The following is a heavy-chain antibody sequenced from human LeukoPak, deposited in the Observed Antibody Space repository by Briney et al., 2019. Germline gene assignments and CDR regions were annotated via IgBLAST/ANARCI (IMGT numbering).Heavy chain of an antibody. V-gene: IGHV1-8*01. CDR1: GYTFTSSD. Sequence: AAVKVSCKASGYTFTSSDINWVRQAPGKGRAWMGWMNPISDKTDSARKFQGRGPMTKNIYISTAYIEVSSLRYEDTATYYCARGRTGLASAGTYDFWGQGTLITVSS. J-gene: IGHJ4*02. CDR2: MNPISDKT. D-gene: IGHD6-13*01. CDR3: ARGRTGLASAGTYDF.